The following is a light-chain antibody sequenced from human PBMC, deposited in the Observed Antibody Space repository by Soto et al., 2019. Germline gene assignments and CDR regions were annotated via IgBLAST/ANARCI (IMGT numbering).Light chain of an antibody. Sequence: QSALTQPPSASGSPGQSVTISCTGTSSDVGAYNYVSWYQQHPGKAPKLMIYEVSKRPSGVPDRFSGSKSGNTASLTVSGLQAEDEADYYCSAYTVSRTYVFGTGTKVTVL. V-gene: IGLV2-8*01. CDR2: EVS. CDR3: SAYTVSRTYV. J-gene: IGLJ1*01. CDR1: SSDVGAYNY.